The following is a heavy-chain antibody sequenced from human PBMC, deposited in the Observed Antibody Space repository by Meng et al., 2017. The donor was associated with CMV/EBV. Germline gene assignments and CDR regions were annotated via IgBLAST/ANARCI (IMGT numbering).Heavy chain of an antibody. CDR2: ISYDGSNK. V-gene: IGHV3-30*04. CDR1: GFTFSSYA. CDR3: ARDRILVPSAYYGMDV. D-gene: IGHD2-2*01. Sequence: GGSLRLSCAASGFTFSSYAMHWVRQAPGKGLEWVAVISYDGSNKYYADSVKGRFTISRDNSKTTLYLQMNSLRAEDTAVYYCARDRILVPSAYYGMDVWGQGTTVTVSS. J-gene: IGHJ6*02.